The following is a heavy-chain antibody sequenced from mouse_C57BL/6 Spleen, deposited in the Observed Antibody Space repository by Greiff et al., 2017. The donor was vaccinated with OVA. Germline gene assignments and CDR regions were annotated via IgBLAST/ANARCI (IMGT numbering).Heavy chain of an antibody. CDR2: ISSGGSYT. CDR3: ARKDNNGGNYEYFDV. J-gene: IGHJ1*03. D-gene: IGHD2-1*01. CDR1: GFTFSSYG. Sequence: EVKLVESGGDLVKPGGSLKLSCAASGFTFSSYGMSWVRQTPDKRLEWVATISSGGSYTYYLDSVRGRFPLSRDNAMPTLYLQMSSLKSEQTAMYYCARKDNNGGNYEYFDVRDTATTGTLTS. V-gene: IGHV5-6*01.